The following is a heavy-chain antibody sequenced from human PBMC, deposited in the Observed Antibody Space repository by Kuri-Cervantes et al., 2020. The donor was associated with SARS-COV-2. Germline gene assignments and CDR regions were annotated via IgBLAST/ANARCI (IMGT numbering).Heavy chain of an antibody. Sequence: SETLSLTCTVSGGSISSYYWSWIRQPPGKGLEWIGYIYYSGGTNYNPSLKSRVTISVDTSKNQFSLKLSSVTAADTAVYYCARDLWGSPGYMDVWGKGTTVTVSS. CDR3: ARDLWGSPGYMDV. J-gene: IGHJ6*03. CDR1: GGSISSYY. CDR2: IYYSGGT. D-gene: IGHD3-16*01. V-gene: IGHV4-59*12.